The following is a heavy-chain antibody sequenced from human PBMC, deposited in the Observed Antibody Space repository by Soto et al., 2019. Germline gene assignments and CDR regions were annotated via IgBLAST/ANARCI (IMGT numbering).Heavy chain of an antibody. Sequence: QVQLVQSGAEVKKPGSSVKVSCKASGGTFSNYAISWVRQAPGQGLEWVGGIIPMFGTPNYAQKFQGRVTIAADESTSTAHMKLSSLRFEDTAVYYCARDFHYDTSGYYFCYWGQGTLITVSS. J-gene: IGHJ4*02. CDR2: IIPMFGTP. V-gene: IGHV1-69*01. D-gene: IGHD3-22*01. CDR1: GGTFSNYA. CDR3: ARDFHYDTSGYYFCY.